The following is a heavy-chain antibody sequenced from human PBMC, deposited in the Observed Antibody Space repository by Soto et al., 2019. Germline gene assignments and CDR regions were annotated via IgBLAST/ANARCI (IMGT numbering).Heavy chain of an antibody. CDR1: GGSFSGYY. V-gene: IGHV4-34*01. Sequence: SETLSLTCAVYGGSFSGYYWSWIRQPPGKGLEWIGEINHSGSTNYNPSLKSRVTISVDTSKNQFSLKLSSVTAADTAVYYCASGRAIAARRTNWFDPWGQGTLVTVSS. J-gene: IGHJ5*02. D-gene: IGHD6-6*01. CDR2: INHSGST. CDR3: ASGRAIAARRTNWFDP.